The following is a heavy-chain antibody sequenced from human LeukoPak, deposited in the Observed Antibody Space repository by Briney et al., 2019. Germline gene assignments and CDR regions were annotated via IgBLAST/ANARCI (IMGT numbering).Heavy chain of an antibody. CDR2: IIPIFGTA. Sequence: GASVKVSCKASGGTFSSYAISWVRQAPGQGLEWMGGIIPIFGTANYAQKFQGRVTITADESTSTAYMELSSLRSEDTAVYYCARDAERVTGIGYWGQGTLVTVSS. J-gene: IGHJ4*02. D-gene: IGHD2-21*02. CDR1: GGTFSSYA. V-gene: IGHV1-69*13. CDR3: ARDAERVTGIGY.